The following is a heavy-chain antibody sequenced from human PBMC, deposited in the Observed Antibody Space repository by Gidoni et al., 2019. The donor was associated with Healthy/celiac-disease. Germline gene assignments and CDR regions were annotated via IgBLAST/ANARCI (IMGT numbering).Heavy chain of an antibody. CDR3: ARVLRFLEWSPPEGMDV. Sequence: QVQLVQSGAEVKKPGASVQVSCKASGSTFTTYAMHWVRQAPGQRLEWMGWINAGNGNTKYSQKFQGRVTITRDTSASTAYMELSSLRSEDTAVYYCARVLRFLEWSPPEGMDVWGQGTTVTVSS. D-gene: IGHD3-3*01. CDR1: GSTFTTYA. J-gene: IGHJ6*02. V-gene: IGHV1-3*01. CDR2: INAGNGNT.